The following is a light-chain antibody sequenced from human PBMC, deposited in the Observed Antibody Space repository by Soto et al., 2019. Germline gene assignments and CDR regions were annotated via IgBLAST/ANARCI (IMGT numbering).Light chain of an antibody. CDR3: CSYAGSSTGV. V-gene: IGLV2-23*02. CDR2: EVS. J-gene: IGLJ3*02. CDR1: SSDVGSYNL. Sequence: QSALTQPASVSGSPGQSITISCTGTSSDVGSYNLVSWYQQHPGKAPKLMIYEVSKRPSGVSNRFSGSKSGNTASLTISGLQAEEEADYYCCSYAGSSTGVFGGGTKVTVL.